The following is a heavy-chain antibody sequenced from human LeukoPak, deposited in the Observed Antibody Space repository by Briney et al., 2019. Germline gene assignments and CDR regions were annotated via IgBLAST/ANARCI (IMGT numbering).Heavy chain of an antibody. CDR2: IYSGGST. CDR3: ARVEQQLALSDGMDV. V-gene: IGHV3-66*02. Sequence: PSETLSLTCAVYGGSFSGYYWSWIRQAPGKGLEWVSVIYSGGSTYYADSAKGRFTISRDNSKNTLYLQMNSLRAEDTAVYYCARVEQQLALSDGMDVWGQGTTVTVSS. D-gene: IGHD6-13*01. CDR1: GGSFSGYY. J-gene: IGHJ6*02.